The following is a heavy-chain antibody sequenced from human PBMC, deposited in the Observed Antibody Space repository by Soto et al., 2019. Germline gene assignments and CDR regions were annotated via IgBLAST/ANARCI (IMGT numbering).Heavy chain of an antibody. CDR1: GYTFTSYA. J-gene: IGHJ4*02. CDR2: INAGNGNT. Sequence: ASVKVSCKASGYTFTSYAMHWVRQAPGQRLEWMGWINAGNGNTKYPQKFQGRVTITRDTSASTAYMELSSLRSEDTAVYYCAGGPPEYEHDYWGQGTLVTVSS. CDR3: AGGPPEYEHDY. V-gene: IGHV1-3*01. D-gene: IGHD3-3*01.